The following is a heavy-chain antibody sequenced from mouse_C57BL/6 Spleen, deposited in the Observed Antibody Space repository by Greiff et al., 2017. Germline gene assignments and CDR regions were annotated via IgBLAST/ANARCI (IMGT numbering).Heavy chain of an antibody. CDR3: ARVYSNYQAWFAY. J-gene: IGHJ3*01. CDR2: IYPRDGST. CDR1: GYTFTDHA. V-gene: IGHV1-78*01. D-gene: IGHD2-5*01. Sequence: VQLQQSDAELAKPGASVKISCKVSGYTFTDHAIHWMKQRPEQGLEWIGYIYPRDGSTKYNEKFKGKATLTADKSSSTAYMQLNSLTSEDYAVYFCARVYSNYQAWFAYWGQGTLVTVSA.